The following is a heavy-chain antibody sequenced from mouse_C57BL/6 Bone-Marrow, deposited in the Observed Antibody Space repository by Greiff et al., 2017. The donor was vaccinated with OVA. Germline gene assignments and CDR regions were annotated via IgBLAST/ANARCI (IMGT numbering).Heavy chain of an antibody. J-gene: IGHJ4*01. Sequence: QVQLQQSGAELAKPGASVKLSCKASGYTFTSYWMHWVKQRPGQGLEWIGYINPSSGYTKYNQKFKDKATLTADKSSSTAYMQLSSLTYEDSAVYYCARSNYDHYYAMDYWGQGTSVTVSS. CDR1: GYTFTSYW. CDR2: INPSSGYT. D-gene: IGHD2-4*01. CDR3: ARSNYDHYYAMDY. V-gene: IGHV1-7*01.